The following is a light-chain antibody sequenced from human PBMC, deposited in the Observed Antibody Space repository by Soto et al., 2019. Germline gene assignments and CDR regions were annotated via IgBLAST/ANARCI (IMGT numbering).Light chain of an antibody. Sequence: QSALTQPRSVSGSPGQSVTISCTGTSSDVGVYNYDTWYQQYPGKAPKVMIYDVKTRPSGVPDRFSGSKSGNTASLTISGLQAEDEADYYCCSYAGDYTFVFGTGTKLTVL. V-gene: IGLV2-11*01. J-gene: IGLJ1*01. CDR3: CSYAGDYTFV. CDR1: SSDVGVYNY. CDR2: DVK.